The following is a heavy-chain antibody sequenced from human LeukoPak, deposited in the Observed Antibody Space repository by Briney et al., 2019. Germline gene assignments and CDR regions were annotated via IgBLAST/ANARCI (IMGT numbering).Heavy chain of an antibody. Sequence: GGSLRLSCAASGFTFSSYWMHWVRQAPGKGLVWVSRINSDGSSTSYADSVRGRFTISRDNAKNTLYLQMNSLRAEDTAVYYCARTAGYSSGWENYYYYYMDVWGKGTTVTVSS. J-gene: IGHJ6*03. V-gene: IGHV3-74*01. CDR1: GFTFSSYW. CDR3: ARTAGYSSGWENYYYYYMDV. CDR2: INSDGSST. D-gene: IGHD6-19*01.